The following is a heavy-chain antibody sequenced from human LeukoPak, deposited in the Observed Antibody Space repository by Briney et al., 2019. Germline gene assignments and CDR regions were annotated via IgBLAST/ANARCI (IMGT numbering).Heavy chain of an antibody. CDR1: GGSISGYH. J-gene: IGHJ4*02. D-gene: IGHD4-17*01. CDR2: IYYSGST. Sequence: SETLSLTCTVSGGSISGYHWSWIRQPPGKGLEWIGNIYYSGSTNYNPSLKSRVTISVDTSKNQFSLKLSPVTAAVTAVYYCARSTVTAAPLFYWGQGTLVTVSS. CDR3: ARSTVTAAPLFY. V-gene: IGHV4-59*01.